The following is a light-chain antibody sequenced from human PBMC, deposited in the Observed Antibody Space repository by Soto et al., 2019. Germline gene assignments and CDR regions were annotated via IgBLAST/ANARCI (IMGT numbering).Light chain of an antibody. V-gene: IGKV3-11*01. CDR1: QSVGSY. Sequence: DIVLTQSPATRSLSPGEIATLSCRASQSVGSYLAWYQQKPGQAPRLLIYDASNRATGIPARFSGSGSGTDFTLTISSLEPEDIAVYYCQQRSNWPGFGGGTKVDIK. J-gene: IGKJ4*01. CDR3: QQRSNWPG. CDR2: DAS.